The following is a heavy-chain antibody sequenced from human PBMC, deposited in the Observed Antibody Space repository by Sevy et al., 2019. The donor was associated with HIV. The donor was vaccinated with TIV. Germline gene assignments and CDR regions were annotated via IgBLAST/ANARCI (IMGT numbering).Heavy chain of an antibody. D-gene: IGHD3-3*01. J-gene: IGHJ6*02. Sequence: GGSLRLSCVASGFTFSSYAMSWVRQAPGKGLEWVSAIGGSGGSTYYADSVKGRFTISRDNSKNTLYLQMNSLRAEDTAVYYVAKRPDFGVVIPTGVMDVWGQGTTVTVSS. V-gene: IGHV3-23*01. CDR1: GFTFSSYA. CDR2: IGGSGGST. CDR3: AKRPDFGVVIPTGVMDV.